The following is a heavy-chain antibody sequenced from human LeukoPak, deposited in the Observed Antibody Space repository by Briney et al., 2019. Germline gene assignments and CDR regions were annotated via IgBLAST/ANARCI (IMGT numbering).Heavy chain of an antibody. CDR3: ASYSSSWYSTGGRFDY. CDR2: IIPIFGTA. V-gene: IGHV1-69*13. CDR1: GGTFSSYA. Sequence: ASVTVSCTASGGTFSSYAISWVRQAPGQGLEWMGGIIPIFGTANYAQKFQGRVTITADESTSTAYMELSSLRSEDTAVYYCASYSSSWYSTGGRFDYWGQGTLVTVSS. D-gene: IGHD6-13*01. J-gene: IGHJ4*02.